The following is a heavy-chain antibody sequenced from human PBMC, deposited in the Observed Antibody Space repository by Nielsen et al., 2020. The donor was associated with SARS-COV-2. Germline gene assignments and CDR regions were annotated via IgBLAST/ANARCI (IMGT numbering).Heavy chain of an antibody. CDR1: GFTFSGSD. Sequence: GESLKISCAASGFTFSGSDMHWVRQASGKGLEWVGRIRSKANSYATAYAASVKGRFTISRDDSKNTAYLQMNSLKTEDTAVYYCTRGTISNYYYYYMDVWGKGTTVTVSS. D-gene: IGHD3-3*01. J-gene: IGHJ6*03. CDR2: IRSKANSYAT. CDR3: TRGTISNYYYYYMDV. V-gene: IGHV3-73*01.